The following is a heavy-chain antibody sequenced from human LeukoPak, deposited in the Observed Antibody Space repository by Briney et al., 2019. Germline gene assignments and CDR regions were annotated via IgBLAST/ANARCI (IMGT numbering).Heavy chain of an antibody. V-gene: IGHV3-74*01. CDR1: GFTLSSYW. D-gene: IGHD3-22*01. J-gene: IGHJ4*02. CDR2: ISSDGSST. Sequence: GGSLRLSCAASGFTLSSYWMHWVRQAPGKGLVWVSRISSDGSSTSYADSVKGRFTISRDNAKNTLYLQMNSLRAEDTAVYYCARDFSAYDTSGYRAGDCWGQGTLVTVSS. CDR3: ARDFSAYDTSGYRAGDC.